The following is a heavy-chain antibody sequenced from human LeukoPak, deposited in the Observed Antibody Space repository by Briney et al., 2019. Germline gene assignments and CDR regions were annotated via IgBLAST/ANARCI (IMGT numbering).Heavy chain of an antibody. V-gene: IGHV4-31*03. Sequence: SETLSLTCTVSGGSISSGGYYWSWIRQHPGKGLEWIGYIHYSGDTYYSPSLKSRLTISVDTSKNQFSLRLRSVTAADTAVYYCADDYGDWGQGTLVTVSS. CDR3: ADDYGD. J-gene: IGHJ4*02. D-gene: IGHD4-17*01. CDR1: GGSISSGGYY. CDR2: IHYSGDT.